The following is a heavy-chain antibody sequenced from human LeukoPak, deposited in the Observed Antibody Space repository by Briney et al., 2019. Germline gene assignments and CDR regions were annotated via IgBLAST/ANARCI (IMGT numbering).Heavy chain of an antibody. D-gene: IGHD3-16*01. CDR1: GYSINSGYY. CDR3: ASATRRIGWGFGY. J-gene: IGHJ4*02. CDR2: IYHSGST. V-gene: IGHV4-38-2*02. Sequence: PSETLSLTCTVSGYSINSGYYWGWLRQPPGKGLEWIGSIYHSGSTYYKSFFKNRVTISVDTSKNQFSLKLSSVTAADTAVYYCASATRRIGWGFGYWGQGNLVTVSS.